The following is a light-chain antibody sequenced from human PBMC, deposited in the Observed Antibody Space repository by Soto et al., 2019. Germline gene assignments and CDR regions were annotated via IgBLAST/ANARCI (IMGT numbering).Light chain of an antibody. J-gene: IGKJ1*01. Sequence: DVQMTQSPSSLSASVGDRVTITCLASQSISSYLNWYQQKPGKAPKLLIYAASSLQSGVPSRFSGSGSGTDFTLTISSLQPEDFATYYCQQSYSTPRRTFGQGTKVDI. V-gene: IGKV1-39*01. CDR3: QQSYSTPRRT. CDR1: QSISSY. CDR2: AAS.